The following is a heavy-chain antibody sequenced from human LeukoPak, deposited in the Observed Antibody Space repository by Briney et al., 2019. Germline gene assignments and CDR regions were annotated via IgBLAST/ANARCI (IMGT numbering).Heavy chain of an antibody. Sequence: GRSLRLSCAASGFTFSSYGMHWVRQAPGKGLEWVAVISYDGSNKYYADSVKGRFTISRDNSKNTLYLQMNSLRAEDTAVYYCARDERGSPDYWGQGTLVTVSS. V-gene: IGHV3-30*03. J-gene: IGHJ4*02. CDR3: ARDERGSPDY. D-gene: IGHD1-26*01. CDR2: ISYDGSNK. CDR1: GFTFSSYG.